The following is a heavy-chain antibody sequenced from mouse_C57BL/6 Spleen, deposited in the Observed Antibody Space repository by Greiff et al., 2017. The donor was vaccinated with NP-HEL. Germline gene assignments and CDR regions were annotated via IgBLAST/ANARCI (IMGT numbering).Heavy chain of an antibody. CDR1: GYTFTSYG. J-gene: IGHJ2*01. D-gene: IGHD2-12*01. V-gene: IGHV1-81*01. CDR2: IYPRSGNT. CDR3: ARADYSSRGTSVY. Sequence: QVQLQQSGAELARPGASVKLSCKASGYTFTSYGISWVKQRTGQGLEWIGEIYPRSGNTYYNEKFKGKATLTADKSSSTAYMELRSLTSEDSAVYFCARADYSSRGTSVYWGEGTTLTVSS.